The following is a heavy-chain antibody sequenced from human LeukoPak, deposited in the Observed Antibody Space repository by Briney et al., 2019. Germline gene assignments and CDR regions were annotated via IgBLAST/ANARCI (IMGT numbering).Heavy chain of an antibody. CDR2: IRYDGSNK. Sequence: PGGSLRLSCTASGFTFSTYWMSWVHQAPGKGLEWVAFIRYDGSNKYYADSVKGRFTISRDNSKNTLYLQMNSLRAEDTAVYYCAKDDGYGDYTDAFDIWGQGTMVTVSS. J-gene: IGHJ3*02. CDR1: GFTFSTYW. D-gene: IGHD4-17*01. V-gene: IGHV3-30*02. CDR3: AKDDGYGDYTDAFDI.